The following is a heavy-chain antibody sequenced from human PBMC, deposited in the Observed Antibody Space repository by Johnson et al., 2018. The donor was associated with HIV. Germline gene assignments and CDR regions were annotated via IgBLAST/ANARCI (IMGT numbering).Heavy chain of an antibody. CDR3: ARARGAFDI. V-gene: IGHV3-30-3*01. J-gene: IGHJ3*02. Sequence: VHLVESGGGVVQPGRSLRLSCVASGFTFRSYAMHWVRQAPGKGLEWVAVISYDGSNKYYADSVKGRFTISRDNSKNTLYLQMNSLRAEDTAVYYCARARGAFDIWGQGTMVTVSS. D-gene: IGHD3-10*01. CDR1: GFTFRSYA. CDR2: ISYDGSNK.